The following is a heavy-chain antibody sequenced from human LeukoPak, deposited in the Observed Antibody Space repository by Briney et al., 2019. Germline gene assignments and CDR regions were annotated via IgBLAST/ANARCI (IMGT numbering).Heavy chain of an antibody. V-gene: IGHV3-74*01. CDR1: GCTFSSYW. Sequence: GGSLRLSCAASGCTFSSYWRHWFRQSPGKGLVWVSRITSDGSSTYYAYSVKGRFTTSRDHANHTLYLQMTSIRAGENAVYYCARDLAGDHYFDSWGQGTLVTVSS. CDR3: ARDLAGDHYFDS. CDR2: ITSDGSST. J-gene: IGHJ4*02. D-gene: IGHD3-16*01.